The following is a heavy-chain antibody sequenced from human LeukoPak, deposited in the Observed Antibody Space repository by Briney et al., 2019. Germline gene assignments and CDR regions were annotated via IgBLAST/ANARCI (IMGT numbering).Heavy chain of an antibody. CDR2: IGDNSAI. D-gene: IGHD3-10*01. J-gene: IGHJ3*02. Sequence: PGGSLRLSCAASGFTFSSYEMNWVRQAPGKGLEWVSYIGDNSAIYYADSVKGRFTISRDNAKNSLSLQMNSLRDEDTAVYYCAREGYYGAFDIWGQGTMVTVSS. CDR3: AREGYYGAFDI. V-gene: IGHV3-48*03. CDR1: GFTFSSYE.